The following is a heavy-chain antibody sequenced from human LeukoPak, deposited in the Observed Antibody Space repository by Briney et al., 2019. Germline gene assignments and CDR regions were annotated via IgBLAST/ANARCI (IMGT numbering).Heavy chain of an antibody. D-gene: IGHD2-15*01. V-gene: IGHV3-23*01. CDR3: AKARAYCSGGSCRYYFDY. CDR2: MSGSGGST. J-gene: IGHJ4*02. CDR1: GFTFSSYA. Sequence: GGSLRLSCAASGFTFSSYAMSWVRQAPGKGLEWVSAMSGSGGSTYYADSVKGRFTISRDNSKNTLYLQMNSLRAEDTAVYYCAKARAYCSGGSCRYYFDYWGQGTLVTVSS.